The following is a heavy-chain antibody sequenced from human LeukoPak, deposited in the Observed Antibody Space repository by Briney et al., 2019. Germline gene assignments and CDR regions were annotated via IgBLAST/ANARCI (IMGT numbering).Heavy chain of an antibody. CDR1: GFTFDDYA. V-gene: IGHV3-9*01. D-gene: IGHD3-3*01. CDR2: ISWDSGNV. J-gene: IGHJ2*01. Sequence: PGGSLRLSCAASGFTFDDYAMHWVRQAPGKGLEWVSDISWDSGNVGYADSVKGRFTISRENAKNSLYLQMNSLRAGDTAVYYCARDISGVGYFDLWGRGTLVTVSS. CDR3: ARDISGVGYFDL.